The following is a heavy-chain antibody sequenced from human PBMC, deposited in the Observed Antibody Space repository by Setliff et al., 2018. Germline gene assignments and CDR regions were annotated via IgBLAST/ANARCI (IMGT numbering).Heavy chain of an antibody. Sequence: GASVKVSCKASGYTFTSYYMHWVRQAPGQGLEWMGIINPSGGSTSYAQKFQGRVTMTRDTSTNTAFMQLSSLRSDDTAVYYCVREGVDSRSSTDYRYYMDVWGKGTTVTVSS. CDR3: VREGVDSRSSTDYRYYMDV. V-gene: IGHV1-46*01. J-gene: IGHJ6*03. CDR2: INPSGGST. CDR1: GYTFTSYY. D-gene: IGHD3-22*01.